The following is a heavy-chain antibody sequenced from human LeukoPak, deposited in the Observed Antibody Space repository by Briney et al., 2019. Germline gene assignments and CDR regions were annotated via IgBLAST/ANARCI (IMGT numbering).Heavy chain of an antibody. CDR1: GFIFSSYG. CDR3: ARGGEFEAFDI. Sequence: GGSLRLSCAASGFIFSSYGMNWVRQAPGKGLEWVAIIWFDGSNKYYADSVKGRFTISRDNSKNTLYLQMNSLRAEDTAVYYCARGGEFEAFDIWGHGTMVTVSS. V-gene: IGHV3-33*01. CDR2: IWFDGSNK. D-gene: IGHD3-16*01. J-gene: IGHJ3*02.